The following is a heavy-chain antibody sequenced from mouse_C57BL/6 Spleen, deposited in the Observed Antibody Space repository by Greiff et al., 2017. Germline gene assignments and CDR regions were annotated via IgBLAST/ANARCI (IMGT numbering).Heavy chain of an antibody. CDR2: IYPGDGDT. D-gene: IGHD1-1*01. CDR3: ARSYGSSYENYFDY. Sequence: QVHVKQSGAELVKPGASVKISCKASGYAFSSYWMNWVKQRPGKGLEWIGQIYPGDGDTNYNGKFKGKATLTADESSSTAYMQLSSLTSEDSAVYFCARSYGSSYENYFDYWGQGTTLTVSS. J-gene: IGHJ2*01. V-gene: IGHV1-80*01. CDR1: GYAFSSYW.